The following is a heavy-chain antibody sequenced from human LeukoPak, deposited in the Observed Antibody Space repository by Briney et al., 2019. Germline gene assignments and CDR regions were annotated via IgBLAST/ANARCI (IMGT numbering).Heavy chain of an antibody. V-gene: IGHV4-59*08. D-gene: IGHD5-24*01. CDR2: IHYTGRT. Sequence: SETLSLTCAVSGGSISSHYWSWLRQPPGEGLEWIAYIHYTGRTNYNPSLKGRVTISVDTSNSQFSLKLTSVTAADTAVYYCASHTNANYRYYFDYWGQGTLVTVSS. J-gene: IGHJ4*02. CDR3: ASHTNANYRYYFDY. CDR1: GGSISSHY.